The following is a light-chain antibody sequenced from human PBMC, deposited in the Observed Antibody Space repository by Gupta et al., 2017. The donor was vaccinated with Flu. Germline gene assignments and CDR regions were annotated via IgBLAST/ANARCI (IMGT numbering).Light chain of an antibody. Sequence: ILMTQSPSSRSASVGDRVTVTCLASQSISMYLTCYHKKRGKAPKLLIYAVSALQSGVPSRFSGSGSGTDFTLTISRLQPDDFATYYCQQSDSKPYTFGHGPKVEIK. CDR2: AVS. CDR3: QQSDSKPYT. V-gene: IGKV1-39*01. CDR1: QSISMY. J-gene: IGKJ2*01.